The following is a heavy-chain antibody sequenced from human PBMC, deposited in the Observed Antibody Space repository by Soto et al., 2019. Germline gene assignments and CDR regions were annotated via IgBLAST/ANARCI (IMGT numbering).Heavy chain of an antibody. CDR3: AKEFRTSGSRNAFDL. D-gene: IGHD1-26*01. CDR1: GFTVISNY. Sequence: EVQLVESGGGLVQPGGSLGLSCAASGFTVISNYLSWVCQAPGQGLEWASVTYPGGTTYYADSVKGRFIISRDISKNTLDLQMNSLRAEDTAVYYCAKEFRTSGSRNAFDLWGQGTMVTVSS. J-gene: IGHJ3*01. V-gene: IGHV3-66*01. CDR2: TYPGGTT.